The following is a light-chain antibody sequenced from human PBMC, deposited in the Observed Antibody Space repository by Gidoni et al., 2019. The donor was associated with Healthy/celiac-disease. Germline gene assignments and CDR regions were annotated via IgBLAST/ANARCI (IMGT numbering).Light chain of an antibody. V-gene: IGKV1-9*01. Sequence: DIQLTQSPSFLSASVGDRVTITCRASQGISSYLAWYQQKPGKAPKLPIYAASTLQSGVPSRFSGSGSGTEFTLTISSLQPEDFATYYCQQLNSYPRTFGHGTKVDIK. CDR2: AAS. CDR3: QQLNSYPRT. J-gene: IGKJ3*01. CDR1: QGISSY.